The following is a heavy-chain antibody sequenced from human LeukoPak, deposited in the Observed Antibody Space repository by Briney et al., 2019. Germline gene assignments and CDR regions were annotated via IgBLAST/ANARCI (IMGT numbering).Heavy chain of an antibody. CDR3: ARSTGSTMFIDY. D-gene: IGHD3-10*02. V-gene: IGHV4-59*01. CDR2: IYYSGNT. Sequence: SETLSLTCTVSGGSISPYYWSWIRQPPGKGLEWLGYIYYSGNTEYKPSLKSRVAMSVDTSKNQFSLRLSSVTAADTAVYYCARSTGSTMFIDYWGQGTLVTVSS. J-gene: IGHJ4*02. CDR1: GGSISPYY.